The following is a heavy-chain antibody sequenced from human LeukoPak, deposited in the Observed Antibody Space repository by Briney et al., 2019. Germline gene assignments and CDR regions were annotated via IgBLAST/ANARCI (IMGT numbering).Heavy chain of an antibody. Sequence: PSETPSLTCIVSGDSISGYHWSWIRQPPGKGLEWIGYIYYSGGTNSNPSLKSRVTISVDTSKNQFSLKVTSVTAADTAVYYCARATGGGIFDHWGQGTLVTVSS. V-gene: IGHV4-59*12. CDR2: IYYSGGT. J-gene: IGHJ4*02. CDR1: GDSISGYH. D-gene: IGHD3-16*01. CDR3: ARATGGGIFDH.